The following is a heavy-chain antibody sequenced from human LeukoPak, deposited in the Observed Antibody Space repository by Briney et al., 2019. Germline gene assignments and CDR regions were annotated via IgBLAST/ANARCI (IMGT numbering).Heavy chain of an antibody. Sequence: PSETLSLTCTVSSGSISSTNYYWGWIRQPPGKGLEWIGSIYSDGTYYNPSLKSRIAMSVDTSKNQFSLSLRSVTATDTAVYYCARHYYAGSGTYRPFDYWGQGTLVTVAS. CDR1: SGSISSTNYY. CDR3: ARHYYAGSGTYRPFDY. V-gene: IGHV4-39*01. CDR2: IYSDGT. J-gene: IGHJ4*02. D-gene: IGHD3-10*01.